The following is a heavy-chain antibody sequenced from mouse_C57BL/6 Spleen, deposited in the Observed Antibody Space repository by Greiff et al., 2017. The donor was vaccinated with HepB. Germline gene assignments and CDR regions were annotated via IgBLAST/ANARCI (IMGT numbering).Heavy chain of an antibody. CDR1: GYSITSGYY. Sequence: EVQLQESGPGLVKPSQSLSLTCSVPGYSITSGYYWNWIRQFPGNNLEWMGYISYDGSNNYNPSLKNRISITRDTSKNQFFLKLNSVTTEDTATYYCAREPYGSSYGYFDVWGTGTTVTVSS. CDR2: ISYDGSN. D-gene: IGHD1-1*01. J-gene: IGHJ1*03. V-gene: IGHV3-6*01. CDR3: AREPYGSSYGYFDV.